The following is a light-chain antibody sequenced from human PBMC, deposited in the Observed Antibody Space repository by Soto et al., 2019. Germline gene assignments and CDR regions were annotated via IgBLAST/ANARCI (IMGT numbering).Light chain of an antibody. CDR2: DAS. CDR1: QSIQTW. J-gene: IGKJ2*01. CDR3: QQYASEPYT. V-gene: IGKV1-5*01. Sequence: DIQMTQSPSTLSASVGDRVTISCRASQSIQTWLAWYQQKPGKAPNLLIFDASDLASGVSSRFSGSGSGAEFTLTISSLQADDFATYYGQQYASEPYTFGRGTRLEIK.